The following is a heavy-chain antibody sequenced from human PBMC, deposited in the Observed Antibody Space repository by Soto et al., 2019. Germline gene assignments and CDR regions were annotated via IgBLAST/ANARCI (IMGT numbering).Heavy chain of an antibody. CDR3: ARESTSCSFDY. V-gene: IGHV4-59*01. CDR1: GGSISSSY. CDR2: VYYSGST. Sequence: QVQLQESGPGLVKPSETLSLTCTVSGGSISSSYWSWIRQPPGKGLEWIGYVYYSGSTNYNPSLKSXXTXSXDTSKNQFSLQLSSVTAADTAVYYCARESTSCSFDYWGQGTLVTVSS. J-gene: IGHJ4*02. D-gene: IGHD2-2*01.